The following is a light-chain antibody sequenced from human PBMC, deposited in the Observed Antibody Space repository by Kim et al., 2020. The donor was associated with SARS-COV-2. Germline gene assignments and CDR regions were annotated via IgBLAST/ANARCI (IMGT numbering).Light chain of an antibody. J-gene: IGKJ4*01. CDR1: QGINTA. CDR2: DAS. Sequence: SASVGDIVTVTCRASQGINTALSWYQQKPGKAPKLLIYDASSLESGVPSRFSGTGSGTDFTLTISSLQPEDFATYYCQQFDNYPLTFGGGTKLEI. CDR3: QQFDNYPLT. V-gene: IGKV1D-13*01.